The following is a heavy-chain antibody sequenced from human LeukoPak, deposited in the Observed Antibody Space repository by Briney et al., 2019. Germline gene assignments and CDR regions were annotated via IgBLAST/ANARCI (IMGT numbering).Heavy chain of an antibody. Sequence: SETLSLTCTVSGGSISSYYWSWIGQPPGKGLEWIGYIYYSGSTNYNPSLKSRVTISVDTSKNQFSLKLSSVTAADTAVYYCARAGGYEFYFDYWGQGTLVTVSS. D-gene: IGHD5-12*01. CDR2: IYYSGST. CDR1: GGSISSYY. CDR3: ARAGGYEFYFDY. V-gene: IGHV4-59*01. J-gene: IGHJ4*02.